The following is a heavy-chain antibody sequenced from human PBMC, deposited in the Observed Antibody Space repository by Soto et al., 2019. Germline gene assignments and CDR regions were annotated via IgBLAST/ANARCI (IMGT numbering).Heavy chain of an antibody. J-gene: IGHJ3*02. CDR2: IYYSGST. V-gene: IGHV4-39*01. Sequence: PSETLSLTCTVSGGSISSSSYYWGWIRQPPGKGLEWIGSIYYSGSTYYNPSLKSRVTISVDTSKNQFSLKLSSVTAADTAVYYCARPYCSGGSCYSPWGAFDIWGQGTMVTVS. CDR1: GGSISSSSYY. CDR3: ARPYCSGGSCYSPWGAFDI. D-gene: IGHD2-15*01.